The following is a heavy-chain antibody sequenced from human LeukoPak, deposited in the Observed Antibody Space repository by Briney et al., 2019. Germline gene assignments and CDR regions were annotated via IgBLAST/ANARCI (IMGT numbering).Heavy chain of an antibody. Sequence: SETLSLTCTVSGGSISSYYWSWVRQPPGKGLEWIGYIFYTGSTKYGPSLNSRVTISLDTPKNQFSLKLSSVTAADTAVYYCARQPAGYYGKTGYYPYYFDYWGQGTLVTVSS. J-gene: IGHJ4*02. CDR3: ARQPAGYYGKTGYYPYYFDY. D-gene: IGHD3-22*01. V-gene: IGHV4-59*08. CDR2: IFYTGST. CDR1: GGSISSYY.